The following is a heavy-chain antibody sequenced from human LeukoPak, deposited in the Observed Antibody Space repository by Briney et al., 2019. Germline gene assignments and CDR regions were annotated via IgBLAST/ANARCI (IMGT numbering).Heavy chain of an antibody. CDR3: ASEVGSSWYDFDY. J-gene: IGHJ4*02. D-gene: IGHD6-13*01. Sequence: PSETLSLTCAVYGGSFSGYYWSWIRQPPGKGLEWIGEINHSGSTNYNPSLKSRVTISVDTSKNQFSLKLSSVTAADTAVYYCASEVGSSWYDFDYWGQGTLVTASS. CDR2: INHSGST. V-gene: IGHV4-34*01. CDR1: GGSFSGYY.